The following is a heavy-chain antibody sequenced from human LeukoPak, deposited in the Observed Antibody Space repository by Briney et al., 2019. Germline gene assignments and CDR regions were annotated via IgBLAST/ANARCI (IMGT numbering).Heavy chain of an antibody. CDR1: GYTFTSYG. J-gene: IGHJ4*02. Sequence: GASVKVSCKASGYTFTSYGISWVRQAPGQGLEWMGIINPSGGSTSYAQKFQGRVTMTRDTSTSTVYMELSSLRSEDTAVYYCARAVVHHFDYWGQGTLVTVSS. CDR2: INPSGGST. D-gene: IGHD2-15*01. CDR3: ARAVVHHFDY. V-gene: IGHV1-46*01.